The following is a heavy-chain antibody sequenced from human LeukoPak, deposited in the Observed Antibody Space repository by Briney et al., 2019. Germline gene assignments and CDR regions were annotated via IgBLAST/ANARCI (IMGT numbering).Heavy chain of an antibody. CDR3: AKAKGPYCSGGSCLAPFDY. J-gene: IGHJ4*02. Sequence: GGSLRLSCAASGFTFSSSAMGWVRQAPGKGLEWVSTISGTGYSTYFADSVKGRFTISRDNSKNTLYLQMDSLTAEDTAVYYCAKAKGPYCSGGSCLAPFDYWGQGTLVTVSS. D-gene: IGHD2-15*01. CDR1: GFTFSSSA. CDR2: ISGTGYST. V-gene: IGHV3-23*01.